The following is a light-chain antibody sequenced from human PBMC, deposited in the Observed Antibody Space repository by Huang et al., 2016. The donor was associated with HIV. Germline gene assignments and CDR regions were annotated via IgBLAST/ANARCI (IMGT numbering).Light chain of an antibody. CDR3: QQYNNWPRES. Sequence: IVLTQSPATMSLSPGQRVTLSCRASQSVSNTVAWYQQKPGQAPRPLIYDATKRAINTPARFSGSGSGTEFPLTINSLQSEDFAVYHCQQYNNWPRESFGQGTKLEIK. J-gene: IGKJ2*03. CDR1: QSVSNT. CDR2: DAT. V-gene: IGKV3-15*01.